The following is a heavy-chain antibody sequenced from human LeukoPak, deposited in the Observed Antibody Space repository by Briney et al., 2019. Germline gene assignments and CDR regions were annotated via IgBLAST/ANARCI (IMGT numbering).Heavy chain of an antibody. CDR3: ARLTTVTPRTAFDI. V-gene: IGHV4-59*01. CDR1: GGSFSGYY. CDR2: IYYSGST. J-gene: IGHJ3*02. Sequence: SETLSLTCAVYGGSFSGYYWSWIRQPPGKGLEWIGYIYYSGSTNYNPSLKSRVTISVDTSKNQFSLTLSSVTAADTAVYYCARLTTVTPRTAFDIWGQGTLVTVSS. D-gene: IGHD4-17*01.